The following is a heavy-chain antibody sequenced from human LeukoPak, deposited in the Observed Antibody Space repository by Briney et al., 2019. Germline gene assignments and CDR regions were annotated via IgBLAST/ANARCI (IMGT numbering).Heavy chain of an antibody. V-gene: IGHV4-34*01. CDR2: INHSGST. CDR1: GGSFSGYY. CDR3: ARPADYGGNLGYFDY. J-gene: IGHJ4*02. D-gene: IGHD4-23*01. Sequence: SETLSLTCAVYGGSFSGYYWSWIRQPPGKGLEWIGEINHSGSTNYNPSLKSRVTISVDTSKNQFSLKLSSVTAADTAVYYCARPADYGGNLGYFDYWGQGTLVTISS.